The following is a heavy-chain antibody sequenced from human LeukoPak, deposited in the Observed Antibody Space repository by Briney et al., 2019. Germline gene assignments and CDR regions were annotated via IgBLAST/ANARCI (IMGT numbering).Heavy chain of an antibody. J-gene: IGHJ3*02. CDR3: ATQRSGGYYKGAFDI. Sequence: GASVKVSCKVSGYTLTELSMHWVRQAPGKGLEWMGGFDPEDGETIYAQKFQGRVTMTEDTSTDTAYMELSSLRSEDTAVYYCATQRSGGYYKGAFDIWGQGTMVTVSS. V-gene: IGHV1-24*01. CDR2: FDPEDGET. CDR1: GYTLTELS. D-gene: IGHD3-10*01.